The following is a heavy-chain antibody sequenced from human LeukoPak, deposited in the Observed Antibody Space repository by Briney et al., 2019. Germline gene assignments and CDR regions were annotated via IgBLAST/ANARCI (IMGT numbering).Heavy chain of an antibody. V-gene: IGHV3-30*02. D-gene: IGHD3-22*01. CDR1: GFTFRNYD. CDR3: ARNYYRSSDPWGYFDY. CDR2: IRYDGSTQ. Sequence: GGSLRLSCAASGFTFRNYDMSWVRQTPGKGLEWVAFIRYDGSTQYYPDSVKGRFTISRDNSKNTLYLQMNSLRAEDTAMYYCARNYYRSSDPWGYFDYWGQGTLVTVSS. J-gene: IGHJ4*02.